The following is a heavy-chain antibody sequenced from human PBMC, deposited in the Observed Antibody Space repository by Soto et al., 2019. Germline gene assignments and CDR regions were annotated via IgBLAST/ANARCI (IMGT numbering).Heavy chain of an antibody. CDR2: FYPGDSDT. CDR3: ARLLEYCTNGVCYTLDY. V-gene: IGHV5-51*01. Sequence: GESLKISCKGSGYSFTSYWIGWVRQMPGKGLEWMGIFYPGDSDTRYSPSFQGQVTISADKSISTAYLQWSSLKASDTAMYYCARLLEYCTNGVCYTLDYWGQGTMVTVYS. CDR1: GYSFTSYW. J-gene: IGHJ4*02. D-gene: IGHD2-8*01.